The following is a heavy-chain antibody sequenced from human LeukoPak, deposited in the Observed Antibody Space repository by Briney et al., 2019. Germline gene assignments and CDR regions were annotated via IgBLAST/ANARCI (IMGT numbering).Heavy chain of an antibody. CDR2: ISPSGGST. D-gene: IGHD6-6*01. CDR3: ARERRAFLREKRAPYSSSSGIGY. CDR1: GYTFTSYY. V-gene: IGHV1-46*01. J-gene: IGHJ4*02. Sequence: ASVKVSCKASGYTFTSYYMHWVRQAPGQGLEWMGIISPSGGSTSYAQKFQGRVTMTRDMSTSTVYMELSSLRSEDTAVYYCARERRAFLREKRAPYSSSSGIGYWGQGTLVTVSS.